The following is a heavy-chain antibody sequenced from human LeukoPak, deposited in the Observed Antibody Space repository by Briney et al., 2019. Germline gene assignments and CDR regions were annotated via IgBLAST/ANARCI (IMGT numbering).Heavy chain of an antibody. CDR3: ARDLGLYGYCSGGSCYSEDY. V-gene: IGHV1-2*06. D-gene: IGHD2-15*01. CDR1: GYTFTGYY. CDR2: INPNSGGT. Sequence: GASVKVSCKASGYTFTGYYMHWVRQAPGQGLEWMGRINPNSGGTNYAQKFQGRVTMTRDTSISTAYMELSRLRPDDTAVYYCARDLGLYGYCSGGSCYSEDYWGQGTLVTVSS. J-gene: IGHJ4*02.